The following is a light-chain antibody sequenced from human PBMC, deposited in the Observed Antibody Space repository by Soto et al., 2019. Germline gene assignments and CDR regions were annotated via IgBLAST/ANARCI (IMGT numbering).Light chain of an antibody. CDR2: EVT. J-gene: IGLJ3*02. Sequence: QSARTQPPSASGSPGQSVTISCTGTSSDVGAYKYVSWYQQYSGKAPKLMIYEVTKRPSGVPDRFSGSKSGNTASLTVSGLQAEDEADYYCTSYVGNDIWVFGGGTKLTVL. CDR1: SSDVGAYKY. V-gene: IGLV2-8*01. CDR3: TSYVGNDIWV.